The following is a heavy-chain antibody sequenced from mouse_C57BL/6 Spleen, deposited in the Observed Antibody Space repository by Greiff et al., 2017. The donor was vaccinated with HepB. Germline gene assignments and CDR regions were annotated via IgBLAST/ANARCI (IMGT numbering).Heavy chain of an antibody. CDR1: GYTFTSYG. V-gene: IGHV1-81*01. Sequence: QVQLQQSGAELARPGASVKLSCKASGYTFTSYGISWVKQRTGQGLEWIGEIYPRSGNTYYNEKFKGKATLTADKSSSTAYMELRSLTSEDSAVYFCARCGDYGNPYYFDYWGQGTTLTVSS. J-gene: IGHJ2*01. D-gene: IGHD2-1*01. CDR2: IYPRSGNT. CDR3: ARCGDYGNPYYFDY.